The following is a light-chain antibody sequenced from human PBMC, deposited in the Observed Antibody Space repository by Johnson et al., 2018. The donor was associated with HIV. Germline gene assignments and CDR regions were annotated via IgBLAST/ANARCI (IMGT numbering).Light chain of an antibody. Sequence: QSVLTQPPSVSAAPGQKVTISCSGSSSNIGNNYVSWYQQLPGTAPKVLIYDNNKRHSGIPDRFSGSKSGTSATLGITGLQTGDEADYYWGILDSSLSAYVFGTGTKVTVL. V-gene: IGLV1-51*01. CDR3: GILDSSLSAYV. CDR1: SSNIGNNY. J-gene: IGLJ1*01. CDR2: DNN.